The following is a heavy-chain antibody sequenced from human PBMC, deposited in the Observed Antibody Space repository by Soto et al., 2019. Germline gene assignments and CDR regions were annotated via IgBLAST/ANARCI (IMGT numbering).Heavy chain of an antibody. D-gene: IGHD1-1*01. CDR3: AHRPPERGLATFDP. V-gene: IGHV2-5*02. CDR2: IYWDDDK. Sequence: QITLKESGPTLVKPTQTLTLTCTFSGFSLSTSGVAVGWIRQPPGKALEWLALIYWDDDKRYSPSLKSRLTITKDTSKNQVVLTMTNMDPVDTATYYCAHRPPERGLATFDPWGPGTLVTVSS. CDR1: GFSLSTSGVA. J-gene: IGHJ5*02.